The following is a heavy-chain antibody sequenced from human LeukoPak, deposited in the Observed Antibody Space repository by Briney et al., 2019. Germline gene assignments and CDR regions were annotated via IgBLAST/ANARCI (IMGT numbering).Heavy chain of an antibody. CDR1: VFTFSSYS. J-gene: IGHJ4*02. D-gene: IGHD3-10*01. CDR2: ISSSSSTI. V-gene: IGHV3-48*01. Sequence: TGGSLRLSCAASVFTFSSYSMNWVRQAPGKGLEWVSYISSSSSTIYYADSVKGRFTISRDNAKNSLYLQMNSLRAEDTAVYYCARAYYGSGSYSFDYWGQGTLVTVSS. CDR3: ARAYYGSGSYSFDY.